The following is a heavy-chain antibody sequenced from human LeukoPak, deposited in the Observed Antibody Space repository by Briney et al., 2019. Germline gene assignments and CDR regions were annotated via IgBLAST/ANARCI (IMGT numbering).Heavy chain of an antibody. J-gene: IGHJ6*02. CDR3: VCGYYYYGMDV. CDR2: INHSGST. CDR1: GGSFSGYY. Sequence: SSETLSLTCAVYGGSFSGYYWSWIRQPPGKGLEWIGEINHSGSTNYNPSHKSRVTISVDTSKNQFSLKLSSVTAADTAVYYCVCGYYYYGMDVWGQGTTVTVSS. V-gene: IGHV4-34*01.